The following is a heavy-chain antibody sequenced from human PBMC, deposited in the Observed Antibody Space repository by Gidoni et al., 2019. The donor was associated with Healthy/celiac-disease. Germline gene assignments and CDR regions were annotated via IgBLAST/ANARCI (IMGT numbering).Heavy chain of an antibody. D-gene: IGHD4-17*01. J-gene: IGHJ4*02. Sequence: EVQLVESGGGLVQPGGSLRLSCAASGFTFSSYSMNWVRQAPGKGLGWVSYISSSSSTIYYADSVKGRFTISRDNAKNSLYLQMNSLRAEDTAVYYCARDPFYGDYEFDYWGQGTLVTVSS. CDR3: ARDPFYGDYEFDY. V-gene: IGHV3-48*04. CDR1: GFTFSSYS. CDR2: ISSSSSTI.